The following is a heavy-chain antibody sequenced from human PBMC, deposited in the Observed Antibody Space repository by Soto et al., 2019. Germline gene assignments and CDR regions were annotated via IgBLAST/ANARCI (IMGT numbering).Heavy chain of an antibody. Sequence: PSETLSLTCTVSGGSIINFYRSWIRQSPGKGLEWIGYIYYSGTTNYNPSLKSRVTMSVDTSKNQLSLKLTSVSAADTAISYCATVGITMLTFWGQG. J-gene: IGHJ1*01. V-gene: IGHV4-59*01. CDR3: ATVGITMLTF. CDR2: IYYSGTT. D-gene: IGHD3-10*01. CDR1: GGSIINFY.